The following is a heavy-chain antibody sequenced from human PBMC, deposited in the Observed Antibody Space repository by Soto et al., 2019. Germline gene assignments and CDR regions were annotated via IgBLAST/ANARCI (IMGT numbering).Heavy chain of an antibody. CDR3: AHSTYYYVAGSYYDPYNWFDP. J-gene: IGHJ5*02. V-gene: IGHV2-5*02. Sequence: QITLKESGPTLVKPTQTLTLTCTFSGFSLSTSGVGVGWIRQPPGKALEWLALIYWDDDKRYSPSLKSRLTITKYTSKDQVVLTMTNMDPVDTATYYCAHSTYYYVAGSYYDPYNWFDPWGQGTLVTVSS. CDR1: GFSLSTSGVG. D-gene: IGHD3-10*01. CDR2: IYWDDDK.